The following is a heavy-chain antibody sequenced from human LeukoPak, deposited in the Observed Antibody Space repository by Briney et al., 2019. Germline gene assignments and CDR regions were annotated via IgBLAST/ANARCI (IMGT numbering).Heavy chain of an antibody. CDR1: GFTFSSYA. D-gene: IGHD3-3*01. V-gene: IGHV3-23*01. CDR3: AKDGPYHDFWSGSHYDY. J-gene: IGHJ4*02. Sequence: PGGSLRLSCAASGFTFSSYAMSWVRQAPGRGLEWVSPISGSGGTTYYADSVKGRFTISRDNSKNTLYLQMNSLRAEDTAVYFCAKDGPYHDFWSGSHYDYWGQGTLVTVSS. CDR2: ISGSGGTT.